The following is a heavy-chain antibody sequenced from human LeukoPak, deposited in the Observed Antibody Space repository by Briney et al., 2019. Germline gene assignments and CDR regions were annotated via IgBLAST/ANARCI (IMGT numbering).Heavy chain of an antibody. CDR3: ARDGYYYDSSGYYYGPNY. CDR1: GYTFTGYY. J-gene: IGHJ4*02. D-gene: IGHD3-22*01. V-gene: IGHV1-2*02. CDR2: INPNSGGT. Sequence: ASVKVSCKASGYTFTGYYMHWVRQAPGQGLEWMGWINPNSGGTNYAQKFQGRVTMTRDTSISTAYMELSRLRSDDTAVYYCARDGYYYDSSGYYYGPNYWGQGTLVTVSS.